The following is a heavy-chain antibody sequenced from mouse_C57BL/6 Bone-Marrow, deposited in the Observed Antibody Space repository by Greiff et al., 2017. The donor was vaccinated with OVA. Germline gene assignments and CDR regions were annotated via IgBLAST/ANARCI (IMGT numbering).Heavy chain of an antibody. D-gene: IGHD2-5*01. Sequence: EVQGVESGGGLVKPGGSLKLSCAASGFTFSDYGMHWVRQAPEKGLEWVAYISSGSSTIYYADTVKGRCTFSRDNAKNTLLLQMTSLRSVDTAMYYCARQDYSNYWAYWGQGTLVTVAA. J-gene: IGHJ3*01. CDR1: GFTFSDYG. V-gene: IGHV5-17*01. CDR2: ISSGSSTI. CDR3: ARQDYSNYWAY.